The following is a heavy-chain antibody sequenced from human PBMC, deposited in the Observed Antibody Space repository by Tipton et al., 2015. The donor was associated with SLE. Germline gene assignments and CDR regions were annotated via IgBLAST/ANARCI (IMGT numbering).Heavy chain of an antibody. V-gene: IGHV4-31*03. Sequence: TLSLTCTVSGGSISRNWSWIRQHPGKGLEWIGYIYHTGSTYYNPSLESRLTISIDTSKNQFSLRLTSMTPADTALYYCASRGRWEQPEDYWGQGTLVTVSS. CDR1: GGSISRN. D-gene: IGHD1-26*01. J-gene: IGHJ4*02. CDR2: IYHTGST. CDR3: ASRGRWEQPEDY.